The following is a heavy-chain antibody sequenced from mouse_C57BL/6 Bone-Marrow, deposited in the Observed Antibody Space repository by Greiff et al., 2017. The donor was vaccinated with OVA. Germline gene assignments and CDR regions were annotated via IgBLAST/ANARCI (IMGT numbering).Heavy chain of an antibody. Sequence: VQLQQPGAELVKPGASVKLSCKASGYTFTSYWMQWVKQRPGQGLEWIGEIDPSDSYPTYNQKFKGKATLTVDTSSSTASMQLSSLTSEDSAVYYCARETAQAGFDYWGQGTTLTVSS. J-gene: IGHJ2*01. V-gene: IGHV1-50*01. D-gene: IGHD3-2*02. CDR2: IDPSDSYP. CDR3: ARETAQAGFDY. CDR1: GYTFTSYW.